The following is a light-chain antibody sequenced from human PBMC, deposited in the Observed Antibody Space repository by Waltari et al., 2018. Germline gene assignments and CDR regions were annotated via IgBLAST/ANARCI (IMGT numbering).Light chain of an antibody. CDR1: QSISSY. CDR2: AAS. V-gene: IGKV1-39*01. Sequence: DIQMTQSPSSLSASVGDRLTLTCRASQSISSYLNWYQQKPGKAPKLLIYAASSLQSGVLSRFSGSGSGTDFTLTISSLQPEDFATYYCQQSYSTPYTFGQGTKLEIK. CDR3: QQSYSTPYT. J-gene: IGKJ2*01.